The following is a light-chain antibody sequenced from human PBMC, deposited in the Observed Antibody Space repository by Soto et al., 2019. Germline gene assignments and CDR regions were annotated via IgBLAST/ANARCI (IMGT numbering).Light chain of an antibody. Sequence: QSVLPQPPSASGTPGQRVTISCYGSGSNIGRNSVNWYRQLPGTAPKLLIYSNNKRPSGLPDRFSGSSSGTSASLAISGLQSEDEADYYCETWDDSLSGYVFGTATKLTVL. CDR1: GSNIGRNS. CDR3: ETWDDSLSGYV. CDR2: SNN. J-gene: IGLJ1*01. V-gene: IGLV1-44*01.